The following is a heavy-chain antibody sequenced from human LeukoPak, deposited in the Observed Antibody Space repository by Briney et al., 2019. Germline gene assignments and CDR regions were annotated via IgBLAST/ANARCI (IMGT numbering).Heavy chain of an antibody. D-gene: IGHD2-15*01. CDR2: INSDGTTR. CDR3: ARDFVYCSGGTCHESFFEY. V-gene: IGHV3-74*01. CDR1: GFTFKYHW. Sequence: GGSLRLSCAASGFTFKYHWMDWVRQAPGKGLVWVSRINSDGTTRNYADSVKGRFTISRDNAKKTLYLQMNSLRVEDTAVHYCARDFVYCSGGTCHESFFEYWSQGTPVTVSS. J-gene: IGHJ4*02.